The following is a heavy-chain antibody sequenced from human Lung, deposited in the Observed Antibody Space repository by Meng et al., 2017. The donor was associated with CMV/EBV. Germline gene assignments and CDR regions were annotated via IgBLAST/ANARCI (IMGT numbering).Heavy chain of an antibody. V-gene: IGHV1-46*01. Sequence: ASVXVSXKASGYTFTSYYMHWVRQAPGQGLEWMGIINPSGGSTSYAQKFQGRVTMTRDTSTSTVYMELSSLRSEDTAVYYCARVGNERITIFGVVTKGAFDIWGQGTMVTVSS. CDR2: INPSGGST. J-gene: IGHJ3*02. CDR3: ARVGNERITIFGVVTKGAFDI. CDR1: GYTFTSYY. D-gene: IGHD3-3*01.